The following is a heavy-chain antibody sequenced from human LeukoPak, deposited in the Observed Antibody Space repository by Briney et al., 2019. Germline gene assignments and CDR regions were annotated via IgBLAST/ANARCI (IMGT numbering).Heavy chain of an antibody. CDR1: GGSISSSSYY. CDR3: ARGRHDFWSGYSPSSYYYYMDV. Sequence: PSETLSLTCTVSGGSISSSSYYWGWIRQPPGKGLEWIGSIYYSGSTYYNPSLKSRVTISVDTSKNQFSLKLSSVTAADTAVYYCARGRHDFWSGYSPSSYYYYMDVWGKGTTVTVSS. J-gene: IGHJ6*03. CDR2: IYYSGST. D-gene: IGHD3-3*01. V-gene: IGHV4-39*01.